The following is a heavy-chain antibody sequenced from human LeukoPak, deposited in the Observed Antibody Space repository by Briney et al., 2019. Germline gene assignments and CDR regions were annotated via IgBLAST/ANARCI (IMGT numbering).Heavy chain of an antibody. CDR1: GFTFYDYA. CDR3: TRDLMDYDVSTGLHHYYMDV. Sequence: GGSLRLSCAASGFTFYDYAMHWVRQPPGKGLEWVSGISWDSGTIVYADSVKGRFTISRDNAKNSLYLQMNTLRVEDTAVYYCTRDLMDYDVSTGLHHYYMDVWGQGTTVTVSS. D-gene: IGHD3-9*01. CDR2: ISWDSGTI. V-gene: IGHV3-9*01. J-gene: IGHJ6*02.